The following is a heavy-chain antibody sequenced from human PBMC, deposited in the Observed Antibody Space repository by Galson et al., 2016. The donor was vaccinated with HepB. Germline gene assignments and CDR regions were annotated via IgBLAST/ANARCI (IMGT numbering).Heavy chain of an antibody. J-gene: IGHJ6*02. CDR3: AKDHGIQYYGSGSFYKFLDGMDV. D-gene: IGHD3-10*01. CDR2: IYHSGSP. V-gene: IGHV4-4*02. Sequence: SETLSLTCAVSGGSISSSNWWSWVRQPPGKGLEWIGEIYHSGSPNYNPSLKSRFTIYRDSSNNMLYLQMNSLRAEDTAIYYCAKDHGIQYYGSGSFYKFLDGMDVWGQGTTVTVSS. CDR1: GGSISSSNW.